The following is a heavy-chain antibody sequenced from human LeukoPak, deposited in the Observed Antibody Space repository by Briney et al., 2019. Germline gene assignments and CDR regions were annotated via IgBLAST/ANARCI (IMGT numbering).Heavy chain of an antibody. CDR1: GFTFSSYA. CDR3: AKENWYFDL. Sequence: GGSLRLSCAASGFTFSSYAMSWVRQTPGKGREWVSVISGSGDTTYYADSVKGRFTISRDNSKNTLYLQMNSLRAEDTAVYYCAKENWYFDLWGRGTLVTVSS. CDR2: ISGSGDTT. V-gene: IGHV3-23*01. J-gene: IGHJ2*01.